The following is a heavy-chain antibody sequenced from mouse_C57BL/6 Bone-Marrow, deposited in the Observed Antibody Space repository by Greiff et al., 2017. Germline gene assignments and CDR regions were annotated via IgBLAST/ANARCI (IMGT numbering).Heavy chain of an antibody. J-gene: IGHJ1*03. V-gene: IGHV14-2*01. CDR2: IDPEDGET. D-gene: IGHD1-1*01. CDR3: ARDYGSSYPCWYFDV. CDR1: GFNIKDYY. Sequence: EVQLQQSGAELVKPGASVTLSCTASGFNIKDYYMHWVKQRTEQGLEWIGRIDPEDGETKYAPKFQGKATITADTSSNTAYLQLSSLTSEDTAVXYCARDYGSSYPCWYFDVWGTGTTVTGAS.